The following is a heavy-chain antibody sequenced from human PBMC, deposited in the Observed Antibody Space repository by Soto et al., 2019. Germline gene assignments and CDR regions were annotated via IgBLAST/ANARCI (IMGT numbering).Heavy chain of an antibody. D-gene: IGHD5-12*01. J-gene: IGHJ4*02. CDR1: GFTFSSYG. CDR3: AKARSDSGYESFDY. V-gene: IGHV3-30*18. CDR2: ISYDGSNK. Sequence: GGSLRLSCAASGFTFSSYGMHWVRQAPGKGLEWVAVISYDGSNKYYADSVKGRFTISRVNSKNTLYLQMNSPRAEDTAVYYCAKARSDSGYESFDYWGQGTLVTVSS.